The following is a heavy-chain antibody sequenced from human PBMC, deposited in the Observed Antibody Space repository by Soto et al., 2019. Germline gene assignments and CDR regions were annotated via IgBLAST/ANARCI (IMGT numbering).Heavy chain of an antibody. CDR2: ISSNGGST. Sequence: GGSLRLSCSASGFTFSSYAMHWVRQAPGKGLEYVSAISSNGGSTYYADSVKGRFTISRDNSKNTLYLQMSSLRAEDTAVYYCVKGASLAAALFQYYYYGMDVWGQGTTVTVSS. J-gene: IGHJ6*02. D-gene: IGHD6-13*01. V-gene: IGHV3-64D*08. CDR1: GFTFSSYA. CDR3: VKGASLAAALFQYYYYGMDV.